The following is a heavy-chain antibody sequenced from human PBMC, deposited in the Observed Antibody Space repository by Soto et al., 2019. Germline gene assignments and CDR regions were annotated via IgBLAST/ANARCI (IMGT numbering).Heavy chain of an antibody. CDR2: INPSGGST. J-gene: IGHJ6*02. Sequence: QVQLVQSGAEVKKPGASVKVSCKASGYTFTSYYMHWVRQAPGQGLEWMGIINPSGGSTSYAQKFQGRVTMTRDTSTSTVYMELSSLRSEDTAVYYCARNGVVPSAIYYYGMDVWGQGTTVTVSS. V-gene: IGHV1-46*01. D-gene: IGHD2-2*02. CDR1: GYTFTSYY. CDR3: ARNGVVPSAIYYYGMDV.